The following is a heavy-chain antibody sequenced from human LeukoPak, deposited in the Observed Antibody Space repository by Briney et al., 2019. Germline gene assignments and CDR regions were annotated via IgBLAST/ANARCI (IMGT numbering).Heavy chain of an antibody. CDR3: ARGIVWSGFFGFMDV. CDR1: GGSISSYY. V-gene: IGHV4-4*07. CDR2: FYTSEST. J-gene: IGHJ6*02. D-gene: IGHD3-3*01. Sequence: PSETLSLTCTVSGGSISSYYWNWIRQPAGKGLEWIGRFYTSESTKYNPSLQSRVTMSVDTSKNQFSLKLSSVTAADTAVYYCARGIVWSGFFGFMDVWGQGTTVTVSS.